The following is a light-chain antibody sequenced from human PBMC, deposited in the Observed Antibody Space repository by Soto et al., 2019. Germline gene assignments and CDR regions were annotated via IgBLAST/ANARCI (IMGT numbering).Light chain of an antibody. CDR1: SSDVGSYNL. V-gene: IGLV2-23*01. J-gene: IGLJ1*01. CDR2: EGS. CDR3: CSYAGSSTPHYV. Sequence: QSALTQPASVSGSPGQSITISCTGTSSDVGSYNLVSWYQQHPGKAPKLMICEGSKRPSGVSNRFSGSKSGNTASLTISGLQAEDEADYYCCSYAGSSTPHYVFGTGTKVTVL.